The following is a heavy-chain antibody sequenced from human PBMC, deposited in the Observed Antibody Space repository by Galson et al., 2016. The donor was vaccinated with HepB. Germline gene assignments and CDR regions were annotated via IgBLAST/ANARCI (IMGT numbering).Heavy chain of an antibody. D-gene: IGHD7-27*01. CDR3: TRLNELGDS. CDR1: GFTFTDYC. V-gene: IGHV3-74*01. Sequence: LRLSCAASGFTFTDYCMHWVRQAPGKGLMWVSRICNGGSPTIYADSVNGRFTISRDNAKNMVYLQMNNLRAEDTALYYCTRLNELGDSWGQGTLVTVSS. J-gene: IGHJ4*02. CDR2: ICNGGSPT.